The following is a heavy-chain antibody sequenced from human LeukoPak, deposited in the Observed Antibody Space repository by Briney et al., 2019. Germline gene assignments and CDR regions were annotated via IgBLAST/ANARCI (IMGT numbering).Heavy chain of an antibody. Sequence: SETLSLTCTVSGGSMNTYYWTSIRQTGGGALEWIGQAHNSMGTPYTPSLRSRVRLPSDTSKNHFSLRLASVTDADTAVYFCARERDHGYSYGHVLDFWGQGIPVTVSS. D-gene: IGHD5-18*01. CDR2: AHNSMGT. V-gene: IGHV4-4*07. CDR1: GGSMNTYY. J-gene: IGHJ4*02. CDR3: ARERDHGYSYGHVLDF.